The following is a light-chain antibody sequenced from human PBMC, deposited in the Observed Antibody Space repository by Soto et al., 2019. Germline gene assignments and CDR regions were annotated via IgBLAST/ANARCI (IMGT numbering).Light chain of an antibody. CDR3: QQYNRWPPST. CDR1: QSVSGH. J-gene: IGKJ5*01. Sequence: EIVMTQSPVTLSVSPGERATLXXRARQSVSGHLAWYQQKPGQAPSLXXYGAFTRATGIPARFSGGGSGTEFTLTIISLQSEDFAVYYCQQYNRWPPSTFGQGTRLDIK. V-gene: IGKV3-15*01. CDR2: GAF.